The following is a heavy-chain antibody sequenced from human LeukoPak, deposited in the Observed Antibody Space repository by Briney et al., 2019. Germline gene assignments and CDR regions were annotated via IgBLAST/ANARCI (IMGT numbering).Heavy chain of an antibody. CDR1: GFTFSSYA. J-gene: IGHJ4*02. CDR3: AKMQGYFDY. CDR2: IAGNDGST. V-gene: IGHV3-23*01. Sequence: GGSLRLSCAASGFTFSSYAMSWVRQAPGRGLEWVAAIAGNDGSTRYADSVKGRFTISRDISKNTLYLQMNSLRAEDTAVYYCAKMQGYFDYWGQGTLVTVSS.